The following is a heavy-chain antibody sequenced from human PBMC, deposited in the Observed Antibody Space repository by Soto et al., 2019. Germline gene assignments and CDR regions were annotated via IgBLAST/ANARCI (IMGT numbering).Heavy chain of an antibody. J-gene: IGHJ4*02. V-gene: IGHV4-59*12. D-gene: IGHD5-18*01. CDR3: ARSGYSYGPNPLLY. CDR1: GGSISSYY. Sequence: SETLSLTCTVSGGSISSYYWNWIRQPPGKGLEWIGYIYYSGSTNYSPSLKSRVTISVDTSKNQFSLKLSSVTAADTAVYYCARSGYSYGPNPLLYWGQGTLVTVSS. CDR2: IYYSGST.